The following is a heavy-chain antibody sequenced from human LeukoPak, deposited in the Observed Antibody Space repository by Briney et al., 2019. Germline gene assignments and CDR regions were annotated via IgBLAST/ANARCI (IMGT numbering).Heavy chain of an antibody. D-gene: IGHD3-22*01. Sequence: GGSLRLSCAASGFTVSTYAMSCVRQAPGEGLEWVSVISGSGGSTYYADSVKGRFTISRDNSRTMLYLQMNSLRAEDTAAYYCAKRGYDSSGYYGYFDHWGLGTLVTVSS. J-gene: IGHJ4*02. CDR1: GFTVSTYA. CDR3: AKRGYDSSGYYGYFDH. V-gene: IGHV3-23*01. CDR2: ISGSGGST.